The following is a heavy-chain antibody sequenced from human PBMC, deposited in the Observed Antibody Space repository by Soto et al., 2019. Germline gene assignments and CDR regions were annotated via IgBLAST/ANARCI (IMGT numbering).Heavy chain of an antibody. CDR1: GFSFSYYA. V-gene: IGHV3-30*03. CDR3: ASPYCSGGSCYLTEYFQH. J-gene: IGHJ1*01. D-gene: IGHD2-15*01. Sequence: QVQLVESGGGVVQPGRSLRLSCAPSGFSFSYYAMHWVRQAPGKGLEWVAVIAYDASKKYYADSVKGRFTISRDNSKNTLYLQMNSLRDEDTAVYYCASPYCSGGSCYLTEYFQHWGQGTLVTVSS. CDR2: IAYDASKK.